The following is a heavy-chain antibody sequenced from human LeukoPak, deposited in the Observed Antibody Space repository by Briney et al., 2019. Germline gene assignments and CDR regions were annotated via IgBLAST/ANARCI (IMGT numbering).Heavy chain of an antibody. D-gene: IGHD6-19*01. CDR2: MNPNSGNT. CDR3: ARTGDSSGWYDY. Sequence: ASVKVSCKASGYTFTSYDINWVRQATGQGLEWMGWMNPNSGNTGYAQKFQGRVTMTRNTSISTAYMELSSLRSEDTAVYYCARTGDSSGWYDYWGQGTLVTVSS. CDR1: GYTFTSYD. V-gene: IGHV1-8*01. J-gene: IGHJ4*02.